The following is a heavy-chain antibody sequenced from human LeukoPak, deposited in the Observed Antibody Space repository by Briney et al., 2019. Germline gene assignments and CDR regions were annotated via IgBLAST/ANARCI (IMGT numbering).Heavy chain of an antibody. CDR2: IYYSGST. CDR1: GGSISSSSYY. V-gene: IGHV4-39*07. J-gene: IGHJ4*02. D-gene: IGHD3-22*01. CDR3: ARVNYYDSSGYSDY. Sequence: SETLSLTCTVSGGSISSSSYYWGWIRQPPGKGLEWIGSIYYSGSTYYNPSLKSRVTMSVDTSKNQFSLKLSSVTAADTAVYYCARVNYYDSSGYSDYWGQGTLVTVSS.